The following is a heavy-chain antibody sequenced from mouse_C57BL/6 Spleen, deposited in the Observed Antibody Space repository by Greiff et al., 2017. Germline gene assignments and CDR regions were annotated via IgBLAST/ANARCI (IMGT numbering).Heavy chain of an antibody. CDR3: TLYDARDY. CDR2: IDPEDGDT. Sequence: VQLQQSGAELVRPGASVKLSCTASGFNIKDYYMHWVKQRPEQGLEWIGRIDPEDGDTEYAPKFQGKATMTADTSSNTAYLQLRSLTSEATAVDSRTLYDARDYWGQGTTLTVSS. CDR1: GFNIKDYY. V-gene: IGHV14-1*01. J-gene: IGHJ4*01.